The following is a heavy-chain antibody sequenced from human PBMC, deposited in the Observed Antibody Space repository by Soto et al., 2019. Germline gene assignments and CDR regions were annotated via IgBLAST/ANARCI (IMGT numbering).Heavy chain of an antibody. Sequence: PPETLSLTCTVSGGSVSSYYWSWIRQPPGKGLEWIGYIYYSGSTNYNPSLTSRVTISVDTSKNQFSLKLSSVTAADTAVYYCARDRGRYCSSTSCHTKSYYGMDVWGQGTTVTVSS. CDR1: GGSVSSYY. D-gene: IGHD2-2*01. V-gene: IGHV4-59*02. J-gene: IGHJ6*02. CDR3: ARDRGRYCSSTSCHTKSYYGMDV. CDR2: IYYSGST.